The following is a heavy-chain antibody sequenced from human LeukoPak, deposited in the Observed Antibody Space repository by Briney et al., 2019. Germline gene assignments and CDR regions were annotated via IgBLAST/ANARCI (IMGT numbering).Heavy chain of an antibody. V-gene: IGHV1-3*01. CDR2: INAGNGNT. D-gene: IGHD5-24*01. Sequence: ASVKVSRKASGYTFSTYAIHWVRQAPGQRLEWMGWINAGNGNTRYSQKFQGRVTITRDTSASTAYMGLSSLTSEDTAVYYCARSNDGDYWGQGTLVTVSS. CDR3: ARSNDGDY. J-gene: IGHJ4*02. CDR1: GYTFSTYA.